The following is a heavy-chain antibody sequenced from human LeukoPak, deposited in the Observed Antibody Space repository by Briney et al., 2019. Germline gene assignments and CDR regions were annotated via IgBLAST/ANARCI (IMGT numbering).Heavy chain of an antibody. CDR2: ISAYNGHT. V-gene: IGHV1-18*01. Sequence: ASVKVSCTASGYTFTNYGISWVRQAPGQGLEWMGWISAYNGHTDSAQKFQGRVTMTTDTSTSTAYMELRGLRSDDTATYYCARASAQWSDYWGQGTLVTVSS. D-gene: IGHD2-15*01. CDR3: ARASAQWSDY. J-gene: IGHJ4*02. CDR1: GYTFTNYG.